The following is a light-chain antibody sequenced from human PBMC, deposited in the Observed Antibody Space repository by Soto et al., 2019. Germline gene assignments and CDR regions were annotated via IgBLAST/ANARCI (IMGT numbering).Light chain of an antibody. V-gene: IGLV2-23*02. J-gene: IGLJ2*01. CDR2: EVN. CDR3: CSYGGSSTHVV. Sequence: QSALTQPASVSGSPGQSITISCTGTSSDVGSYNLVSWYQQHPGKAPKLIIFEVNKRPSGVSNRFSGSKSGNTASLTISGLQAEDEADYYCCSYGGSSTHVVLGGGTKVTVL. CDR1: SSDVGSYNL.